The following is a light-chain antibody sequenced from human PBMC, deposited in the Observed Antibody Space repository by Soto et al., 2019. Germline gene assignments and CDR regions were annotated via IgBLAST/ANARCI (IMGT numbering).Light chain of an antibody. CDR1: QSISSW. J-gene: IGKJ4*01. Sequence: DIQMTQAPSTLCSSLGDRVTITWGASQSISSWLAWYQQKPGKAPKLLIYKASTLESGVPSNFSGSGSGTEFSLTINSLKHEDFATYYCQQLNSYSLTFGGGTKVDIK. CDR2: KAS. CDR3: QQLNSYSLT. V-gene: IGKV1-5*03.